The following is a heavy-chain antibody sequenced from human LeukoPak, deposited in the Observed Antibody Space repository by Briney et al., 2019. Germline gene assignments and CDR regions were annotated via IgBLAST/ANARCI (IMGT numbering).Heavy chain of an antibody. V-gene: IGHV4-39*07. D-gene: IGHD1-1*01. J-gene: IGHJ3*02. Sequence: SETLSLTCTVSGGSISSSSYYWGWIRQPPGKGLEWIGSIYYSGSTYYNPSLKSRVTISVDTSKNQFSLKLSSVTAADTAVYYCARVSITTSLDAFDIWGQGTMVTVSS. CDR1: GGSISSSSYY. CDR3: ARVSITTSLDAFDI. CDR2: IYYSGST.